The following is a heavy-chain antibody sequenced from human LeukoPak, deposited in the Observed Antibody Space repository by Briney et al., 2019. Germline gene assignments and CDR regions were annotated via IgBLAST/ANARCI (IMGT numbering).Heavy chain of an antibody. CDR3: ARGVSAEIAADNDY. Sequence: ASVKVSCKASGYTFTSYDINWVRQATGQGLEWMGWMKPNSGNTGYAQKFQGRVTMTRNTSISTAYMELSSLRSEDTAVYCCARGVSAEIAADNDYWGQGTLVTVSS. D-gene: IGHD6-25*01. V-gene: IGHV1-8*01. CDR1: GYTFTSYD. J-gene: IGHJ4*02. CDR2: MKPNSGNT.